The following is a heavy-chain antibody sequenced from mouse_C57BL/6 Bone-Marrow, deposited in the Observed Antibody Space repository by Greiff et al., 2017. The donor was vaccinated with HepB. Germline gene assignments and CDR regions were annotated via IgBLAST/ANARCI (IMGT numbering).Heavy chain of an antibody. CDR1: GYSITSGYY. J-gene: IGHJ1*03. V-gene: IGHV3-6*01. D-gene: IGHD1-1*01. CDR2: ISYDGSN. Sequence: EVQLVESGPGLVKPSQSLSLTCSVTGYSITSGYYWNWIRQFPGNKLEWMGYISYDGSNNYNPSLKNRISITRDTSKNQFFLKLNSVTTEDTATYYCARGILRSSYWYFDVWGTGTTVTVSS. CDR3: ARGILRSSYWYFDV.